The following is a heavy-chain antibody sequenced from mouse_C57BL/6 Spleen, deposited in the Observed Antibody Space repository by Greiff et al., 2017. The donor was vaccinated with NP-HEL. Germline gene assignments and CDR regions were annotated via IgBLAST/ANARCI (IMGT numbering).Heavy chain of an antibody. J-gene: IGHJ2*01. CDR2: ISGGGGNT. CDR3: ARRDYYGSSFDY. Sequence: EVQVVESGGGLVKPGGSLKLSCAASGFTFSSYTMSWVRQTPEKRLEWVATISGGGGNTYYSDSVKGRFTISRDNAKNTLYLQRSSLRSEDTAVYYCARRDYYGSSFDYWGQGTTLTVSS. V-gene: IGHV5-9*04. CDR1: GFTFSSYT. D-gene: IGHD1-1*01.